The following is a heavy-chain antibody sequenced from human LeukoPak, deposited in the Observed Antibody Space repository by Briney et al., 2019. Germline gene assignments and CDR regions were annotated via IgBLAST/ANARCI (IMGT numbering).Heavy chain of an antibody. V-gene: IGHV1-46*01. J-gene: IGHJ4*02. D-gene: IGHD4-17*01. CDR2: INPSGGST. CDR1: GHTFTNYH. Sequence: ASAKVSCKASGHTFTNYHMNWVRQAPGQGLEWMGIINPSGGSTTNAQKFQGRVIMTRDTSTSTVYMELSSLRSEDTAVYFCARYGHSPFFDYWGQGTLVIVSS. CDR3: ARYGHSPFFDY.